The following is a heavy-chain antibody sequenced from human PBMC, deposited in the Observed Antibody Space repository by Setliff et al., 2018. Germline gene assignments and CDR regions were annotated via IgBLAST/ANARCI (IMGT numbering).Heavy chain of an antibody. CDR3: VLYGPVLGIE. J-gene: IGHJ4*02. V-gene: IGHV1-2*02. CDR2: INPNSGGT. D-gene: IGHD2-21*01. Sequence: GASVKVSCKASGPALTGYYIHWVRQAPGQEPEWMGWINPNSGGTNYAPEFQGRVTMTRDMSITTAYMELRSLRFDDTSLYYCVLYGPVLGIEWGQGTLVTVSS. CDR1: GPALTGYY.